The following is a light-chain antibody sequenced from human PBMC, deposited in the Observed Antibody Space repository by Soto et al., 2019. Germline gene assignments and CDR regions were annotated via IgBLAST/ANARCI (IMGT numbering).Light chain of an antibody. CDR3: QQRSNWHPLT. CDR1: QGVSSY. Sequence: EIVLTQSPATLSLSPGERATLTCRASQGVSSYLAWYQQKPGQAPRLLIYDASNRATGIPARFSGSGPGTDFTLTISSLEPEDFAVYYCQQRSNWHPLTFGGGTKMEIK. V-gene: IGKV3D-11*01. J-gene: IGKJ4*01. CDR2: DAS.